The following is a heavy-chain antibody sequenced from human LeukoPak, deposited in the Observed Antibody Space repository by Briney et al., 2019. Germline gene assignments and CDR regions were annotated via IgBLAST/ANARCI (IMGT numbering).Heavy chain of an antibody. CDR2: IWYDGSNK. CDR3: ARGWRSYSGYDSGFDY. CDR1: GFTFSSYG. D-gene: IGHD5-12*01. Sequence: GGSLRLSCAASGFTFSSYGMHWGRQAPGKGLEGGAVIWYDGSNKYYAGSVKGRFPISRDNSKNTLYLQMNSLRAEDTAVYYCARGWRSYSGYDSGFDYWGQGTLVTVSS. J-gene: IGHJ4*02. V-gene: IGHV3-33*01.